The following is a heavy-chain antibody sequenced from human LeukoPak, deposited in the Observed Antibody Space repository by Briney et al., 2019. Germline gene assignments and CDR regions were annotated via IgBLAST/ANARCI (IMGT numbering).Heavy chain of an antibody. CDR1: GYTFTGYY. J-gene: IGHJ4*02. Sequence: ASVKVSCKASGYTFTGYYMHWVRQAPGQGLEWMGWINPNSGGTNYAQKFQGRVNMTRDTSISTAYMELSRLRSDDTAVYYCARACIMITFGGVIVGGLDYWGQGTLVTVSS. CDR2: INPNSGGT. CDR3: ARACIMITFGGVIVGGLDY. D-gene: IGHD3-16*02. V-gene: IGHV1-2*02.